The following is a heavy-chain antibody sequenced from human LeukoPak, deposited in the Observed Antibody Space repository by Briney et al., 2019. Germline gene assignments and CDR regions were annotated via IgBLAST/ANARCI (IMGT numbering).Heavy chain of an antibody. Sequence: ASVKVSCKASGYTFTGYYMHWVRQAPGQGLEWMGRINPNSGGTNYAQKFQGRVTMTRDTSISTAYMELSRLRSDDTAAYYCARVQNKKILTGYYWGQGTLVTVSS. D-gene: IGHD3-9*01. CDR3: ARVQNKKILTGYY. CDR2: INPNSGGT. CDR1: GYTFTGYY. V-gene: IGHV1-2*06. J-gene: IGHJ4*02.